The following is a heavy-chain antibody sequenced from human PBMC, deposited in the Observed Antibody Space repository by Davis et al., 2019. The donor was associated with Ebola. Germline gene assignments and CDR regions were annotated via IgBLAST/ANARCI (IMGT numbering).Heavy chain of an antibody. D-gene: IGHD1-1*01. CDR2: ISAYNGNT. Sequence: ASVKVSCKASGYTFTSYDINWVRQAPGQGLEWMGWISAYNGNTNYAQKLQGRVTMTTDTSTSTAYMELRSLRSDDTAVYYCARAARGPLERLRGGDYWGQGTLVTVSS. V-gene: IGHV1-18*01. CDR1: GYTFTSYD. J-gene: IGHJ4*02. CDR3: ARAARGPLERLRGGDY.